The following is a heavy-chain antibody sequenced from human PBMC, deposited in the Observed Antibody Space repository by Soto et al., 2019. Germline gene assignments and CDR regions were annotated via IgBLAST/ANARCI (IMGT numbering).Heavy chain of an antibody. CDR3: ARRPTDYYDNSASYFLDY. J-gene: IGHJ4*02. V-gene: IGHV1-18*01. Sequence: QVQLVQSGAEVKKPGTSVKVSCKASGYTFITYGVSWVRQAPGQGLDWLGWISTYNGNTRYAERLQGRVTMTTDTTTNTAYMELRNLRSDDTAVYYCARRPTDYYDNSASYFLDYWGQGTLVTVSS. D-gene: IGHD3-22*01. CDR2: ISTYNGNT. CDR1: GYTFITYG.